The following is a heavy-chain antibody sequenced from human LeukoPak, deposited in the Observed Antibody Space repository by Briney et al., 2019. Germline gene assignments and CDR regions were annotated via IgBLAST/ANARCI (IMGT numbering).Heavy chain of an antibody. J-gene: IGHJ3*02. D-gene: IGHD1-26*01. V-gene: IGHV1-2*04. CDR3: AREEAGYYDAFDI. Sequence: ASVKVSCKPSGYSFTGYSIHWVRQAPGQGLEWLGWFDPHSGDTKYAQKFQGWVTMTRDTSITTVYMELSRLRSDDTAMYFCAREEAGYYDAFDIWGQGTMVTASS. CDR1: GYSFTGYS. CDR2: FDPHSGDT.